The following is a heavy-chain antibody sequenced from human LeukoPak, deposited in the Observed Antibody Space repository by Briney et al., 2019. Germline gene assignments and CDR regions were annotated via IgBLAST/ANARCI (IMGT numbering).Heavy chain of an antibody. CDR1: GYTFTGYY. Sequence: GASVKVSCKASGYTFTGYYMHWVRQAPGQGLEWMGWINPNSGGTNYAQKFQGRVTMTRDTSISTAYMELSRLRSEDTAVYYCARDRGAYSSSWYGPRAYYYYYMDVWGKGTTVTVSS. J-gene: IGHJ6*03. V-gene: IGHV1-2*02. D-gene: IGHD6-13*01. CDR2: INPNSGGT. CDR3: ARDRGAYSSSWYGPRAYYYYYMDV.